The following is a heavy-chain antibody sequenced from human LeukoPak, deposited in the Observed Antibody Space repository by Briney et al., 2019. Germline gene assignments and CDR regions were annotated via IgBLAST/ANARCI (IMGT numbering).Heavy chain of an antibody. J-gene: IGHJ3*02. D-gene: IGHD3-22*01. CDR1: GGSISSYY. CDR3: ARDSGQSIVVMFDI. CDR2: IYYSGST. V-gene: IGHV4-59*01. Sequence: PSETLSLTCTVSGGSISSYYWSWIRQPPGKGLEWIGYIYYSGSTNYNPSLKRRVTISVDTSKNQFSLKLSSVTAADTAVYYCARDSGQSIVVMFDIWGQGTMVTVSS.